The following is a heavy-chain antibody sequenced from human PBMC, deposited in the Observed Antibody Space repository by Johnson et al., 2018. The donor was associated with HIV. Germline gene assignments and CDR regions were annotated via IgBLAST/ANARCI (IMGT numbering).Heavy chain of an antibody. CDR3: TRSPRAAEGAFEI. CDR1: GFTFTTYA. J-gene: IGHJ3*02. Sequence: QVQLVESGGGMVQPGRSLRLSCAASGFTFTTYALHWVRRAPGKGLECVAVISYDGTYKYYADSVKGRFTISRDNSKNTLYLQMNSLRAEDTAVYYCTRSPRAAEGAFEIWGQGTMVTVSS. V-gene: IGHV3-30*04. CDR2: ISYDGTYK. D-gene: IGHD6-13*01.